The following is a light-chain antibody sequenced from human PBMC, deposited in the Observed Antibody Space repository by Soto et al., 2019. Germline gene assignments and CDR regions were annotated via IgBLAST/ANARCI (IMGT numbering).Light chain of an antibody. CDR2: DDN. Sequence: QSGLTQTASVSGSPGQSITMSCTGSRSDVGGYNLVSWYQQHPGKAPKLLISDDNKRPSGVSDRFSGSKSGNTASLTISGLQAEDEGDYYCSSYAGRITVVFGGGTKVTVL. CDR1: RSDVGGYNL. CDR3: SSYAGRITVV. J-gene: IGLJ2*01. V-gene: IGLV2-23*01.